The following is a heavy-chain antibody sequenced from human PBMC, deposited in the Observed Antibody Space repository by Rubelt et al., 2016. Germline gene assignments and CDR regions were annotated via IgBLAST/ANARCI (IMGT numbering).Heavy chain of an antibody. CDR1: GFPFGSYG. Sequence: SRGTLVQPGGSLRLSCAASGFPFGSYGMSWVRQAPGKGLEWLAVIWYDGSNQYYADSVKGRFTISRDNSKNTLYLQMNSRRVEDTAMYYCARDRYSSGWLNWFDPWGQGTLVTVSS. D-gene: IGHD6-19*01. CDR2: IWYDGSNQ. CDR3: ARDRYSSGWLNWFDP. V-gene: IGHV3-33*08. J-gene: IGHJ5*02.